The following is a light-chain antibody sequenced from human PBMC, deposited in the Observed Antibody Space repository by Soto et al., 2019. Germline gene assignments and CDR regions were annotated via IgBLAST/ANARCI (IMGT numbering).Light chain of an antibody. CDR1: QSVSSY. CDR3: QQRSNWPRT. V-gene: IGKV3-11*01. Sequence: EIVLTQSPATLSLSPGERATLSCRASQSVSSYLALYQQKPGQAPGLLIYDASNRATGIPARFSGSGSETDFPLTISSLDPEYFAVYYCQQRSNWPRTFGQGTKVDI. J-gene: IGKJ1*01. CDR2: DAS.